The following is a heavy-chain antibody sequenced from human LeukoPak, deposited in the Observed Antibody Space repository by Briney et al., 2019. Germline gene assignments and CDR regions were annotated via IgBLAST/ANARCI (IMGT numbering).Heavy chain of an antibody. D-gene: IGHD2-15*01. CDR3: ARTPRGGPYDDGYCSGGSCYSDY. CDR1: GYTFTSYG. J-gene: IGHJ4*02. V-gene: IGHV1-18*01. CDR2: ISAYNGNT. Sequence: GASVKVSCKASGYTFTSYGISWVRQAPGQWLEWMGWISAYNGNTNYAQKLQGRVTMTTDTSTSTAYMELRSLRSDDTAVYYCARTPRGGPYDDGYCSGGSCYSDYWGQGTLVTVSS.